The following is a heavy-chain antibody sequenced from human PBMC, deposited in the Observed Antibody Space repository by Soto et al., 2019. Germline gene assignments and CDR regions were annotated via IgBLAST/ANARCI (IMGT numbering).Heavy chain of an antibody. J-gene: IGHJ6*02. Sequence: QVQLVQSGAEVQKPGSSVKVSCKASGGTFSSYAISWVRQAPGQGLEWMGGIIPIFRTANYAQKFQGRVTNTAYESTSTAYMELSSLRSEDTAVYYCARVKYYYDSSGYDEDYYYYGMDVWGQGTTVTVSS. V-gene: IGHV1-69*01. CDR3: ARVKYYYDSSGYDEDYYYYGMDV. D-gene: IGHD3-22*01. CDR1: GGTFSSYA. CDR2: IIPIFRTA.